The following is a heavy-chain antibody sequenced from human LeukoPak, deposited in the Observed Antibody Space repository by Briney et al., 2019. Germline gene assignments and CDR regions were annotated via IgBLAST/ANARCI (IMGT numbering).Heavy chain of an antibody. CDR2: ISYDGSNK. V-gene: IGHV3-30*03. Sequence: PGGSLRLACAASGFTFSSYGMHWVRQAPGKGLEWVAVISYDGSNKYYADSVKGRFTISRDNAKNSLYLQMNSLRAEDTAVYYCARVERDGGRGNSGPYYYYYYYMDVWGKGTTVTISS. CDR1: GFTFSSYG. CDR3: ARVERDGGRGNSGPYYYYYYYMDV. J-gene: IGHJ6*03. D-gene: IGHD1-1*01.